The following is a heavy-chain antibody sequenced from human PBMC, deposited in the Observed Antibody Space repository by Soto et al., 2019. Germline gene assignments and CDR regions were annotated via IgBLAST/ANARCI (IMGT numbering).Heavy chain of an antibody. Sequence: EVQLVESGGGLVQPGRSLRLSCAASGFTFDDYAMHWVRQAPGKGLEWVSGISWNSGSIGYADSVKGRFTISRDNAKNSLYLQMNSLRAEDTALYYCAKDLVRRDYYDSSGWDWGQGTLVTVSS. D-gene: IGHD3-22*01. CDR3: AKDLVRRDYYDSSGWD. CDR2: ISWNSGSI. CDR1: GFTFDDYA. V-gene: IGHV3-9*01. J-gene: IGHJ4*02.